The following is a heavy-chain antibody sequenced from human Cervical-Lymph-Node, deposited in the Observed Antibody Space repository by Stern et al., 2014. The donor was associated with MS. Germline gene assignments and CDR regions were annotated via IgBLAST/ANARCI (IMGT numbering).Heavy chain of an antibody. CDR3: AKVRGDCSGGTCSNVSFDS. CDR1: GFIFSTYG. J-gene: IGHJ4*02. D-gene: IGHD2-15*01. Sequence: VQLVESGAGVVQPENSVRVSWAASGFIFSTYGMHWVRQAPGQGLEWVAVVSPDGSKNYYGDSVKGRFTISRDKSKNTLSLQMNSLRPEDTAVYYCAKVRGDCSGGTCSNVSFDSWGQGTLVTVSS. V-gene: IGHV3-30*18. CDR2: VSPDGSKN.